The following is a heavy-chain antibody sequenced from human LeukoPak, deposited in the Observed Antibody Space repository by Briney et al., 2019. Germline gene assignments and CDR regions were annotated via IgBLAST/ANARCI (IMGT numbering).Heavy chain of an antibody. CDR2: VDPEDGET. CDR3: ARGGAMIVVVNEYDY. J-gene: IGHJ4*02. CDR1: GYTFTDYY. V-gene: IGHV1-69-2*01. D-gene: IGHD3-22*01. Sequence: ASVKISCKVSGYTFTDYYMHWVQQAPGKGLEWMGLVDPEDGETIYAEKFQGRVTITADTSTDTAYMELSSLRSEDTAVYYCARGGAMIVVVNEYDYWGQGTLVTASS.